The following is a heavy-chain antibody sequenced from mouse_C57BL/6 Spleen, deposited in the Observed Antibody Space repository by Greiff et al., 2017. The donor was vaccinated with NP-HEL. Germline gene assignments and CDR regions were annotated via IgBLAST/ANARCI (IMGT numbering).Heavy chain of an antibody. D-gene: IGHD4-1*01. V-gene: IGHV1-18*01. CDR2: INPNNGGT. CDR3: ASGLTGTRAWFAY. CDR1: GYTFTDYN. Sequence: VQLKESGPELVKPGASVKIPCKASGYTFTDYNMDWVKQSHGKSLEWIGDINPNNGGTIYNQKFKGKATLTVDKSSSTAYMELRSLTSEDTAVYYCASGLTGTRAWFAYWGQGTLVTVSA. J-gene: IGHJ3*01.